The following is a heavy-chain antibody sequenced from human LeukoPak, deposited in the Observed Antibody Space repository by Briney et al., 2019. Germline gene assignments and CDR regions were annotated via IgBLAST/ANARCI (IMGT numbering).Heavy chain of an antibody. Sequence: SGGSLRLSCAASGFTFSDYYMSWIRQAPGKGLESVSCISSSGNTIYYADSVKGRFTISRDDAKNSLYLQMNSLRAEDTAVYYCARDTSYSGSYWGQGTLVTVSS. CDR2: ISSSGNTI. CDR1: GFTFSDYY. J-gene: IGHJ4*02. CDR3: ARDTSYSGSY. D-gene: IGHD1-26*01. V-gene: IGHV3-11*04.